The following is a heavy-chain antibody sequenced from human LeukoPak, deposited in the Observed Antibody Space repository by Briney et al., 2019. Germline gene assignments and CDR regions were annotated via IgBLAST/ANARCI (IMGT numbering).Heavy chain of an antibody. Sequence: SETLSLTCAVYGGSFSGYYWSWIRQPPGKGLEWIGEINHSGSTNHNPSLKSRVTISVDTSKNQFSLKLSSVTAADTAVYYCARGVRGYSSSWLNLWGQGTLVTVSS. CDR1: GGSFSGYY. CDR3: ARGVRGYSSSWLNL. V-gene: IGHV4-34*01. J-gene: IGHJ5*02. CDR2: INHSGST. D-gene: IGHD6-13*01.